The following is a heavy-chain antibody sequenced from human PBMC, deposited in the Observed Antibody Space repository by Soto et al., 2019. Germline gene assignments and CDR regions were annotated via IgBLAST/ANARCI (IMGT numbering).Heavy chain of an antibody. J-gene: IGHJ6*02. CDR3: AKDRGWLAERYYYGMDV. Sequence: QVQLVESGGGVVQPGRSLRLSCAASGFTFSSYGMHWVRQAPGKGLEWVAVISYDGSNKYYADSVKGRFTISSDNSKNTLYLQMNSLRAEDTAVYYCAKDRGWLAERYYYGMDVWGQGTTVTVSS. V-gene: IGHV3-30*18. CDR2: ISYDGSNK. D-gene: IGHD6-19*01. CDR1: GFTFSSYG.